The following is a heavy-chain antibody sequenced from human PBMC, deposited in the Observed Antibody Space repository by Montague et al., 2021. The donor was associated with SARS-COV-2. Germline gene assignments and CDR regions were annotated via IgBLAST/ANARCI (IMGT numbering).Heavy chain of an antibody. Sequence: TLSLTYTVSGGSISSGGYYWSWIRQHPGKGLEWIGYIYYSGSTYYNPSLKSRVTISVDTSKNQFSLKLSSVTAADTAVYYCAREPRVGPLLSIYYYGMDVWGQGTTVTVSS. CDR1: GGSISSGGYY. J-gene: IGHJ6*02. D-gene: IGHD2-2*01. CDR2: IYYSGST. V-gene: IGHV4-31*03. CDR3: AREPRVGPLLSIYYYGMDV.